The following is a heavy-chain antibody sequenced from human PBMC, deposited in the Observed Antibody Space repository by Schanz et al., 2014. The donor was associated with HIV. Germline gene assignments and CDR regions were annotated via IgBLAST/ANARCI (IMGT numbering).Heavy chain of an antibody. V-gene: IGHV1-18*04. CDR3: ARTRGIAVAGFDY. D-gene: IGHD6-19*01. CDR2: IIPIFGTP. CDR1: GYTFTDYF. J-gene: IGHJ4*02. Sequence: QVQLVQSGAAVKKPGASVKVSCKASGYTFTDYFVHWVRQAPGQGLEWMGGIIPIFGTPNYAQKLQGRVTMTTDTSTSTAYMELRSLRSDDTAVYYCARTRGIAVAGFDYWGQGTLVTVSS.